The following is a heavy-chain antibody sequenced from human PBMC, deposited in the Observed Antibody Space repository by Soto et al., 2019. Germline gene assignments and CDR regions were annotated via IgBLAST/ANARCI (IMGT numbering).Heavy chain of an antibody. CDR3: AGLSSGWYEFGFDY. CDR2: IYYSGST. V-gene: IGHV4-59*01. J-gene: IGHJ4*02. Sequence: SETLSLTCTVSGGSISSYYWSWIRQPPGKGLEWIGYIYYSGSTNYNPSLKSRVTISVDTSKNQFSLKLSSVTAADTAVYYCAGLSSGWYEFGFDYWGQGTLVTVSS. D-gene: IGHD6-19*01. CDR1: GGSISSYY.